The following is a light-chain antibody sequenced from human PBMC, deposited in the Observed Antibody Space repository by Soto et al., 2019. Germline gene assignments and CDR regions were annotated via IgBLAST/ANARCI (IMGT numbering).Light chain of an antibody. V-gene: IGKV1-5*03. Sequence: IQLTQSQSSLSASVGDSVTLTCRASQGISSWLAWYQQKPGKAPKLLIYKASSLESGVPSRFSGSGSGTEFTLTISSLQPDDFATYYCQQYNSYPWTFGQGTKVDIK. CDR2: KAS. CDR3: QQYNSYPWT. J-gene: IGKJ1*01. CDR1: QGISSW.